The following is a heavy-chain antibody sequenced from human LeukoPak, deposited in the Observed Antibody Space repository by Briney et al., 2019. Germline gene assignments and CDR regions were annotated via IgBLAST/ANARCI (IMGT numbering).Heavy chain of an antibody. D-gene: IGHD3-10*01. V-gene: IGHV4-34*01. Sequence: SETLSLTCAVYGGSFSGYYWSWIRQPPGKGLEWIGEINHSGSTNYNPSLKSRVTISVDTSKNQFSLKLSSVTAADTAVYYCARVDYYGSGSYSWFDPWGQGTPVTVSS. CDR2: INHSGST. J-gene: IGHJ5*02. CDR1: GGSFSGYY. CDR3: ARVDYYGSGSYSWFDP.